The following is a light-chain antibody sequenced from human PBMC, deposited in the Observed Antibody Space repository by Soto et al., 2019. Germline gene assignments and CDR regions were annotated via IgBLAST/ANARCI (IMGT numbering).Light chain of an antibody. Sequence: EVVFTQSPGTLSLSPGVGATLSCRASQSVSSYLAWYQQKPGHAPRLLIYDASNRATGIPARFSGSGSGTDFTLIISSLEPEDFAVYYCQQRSNWPVTFGLGTKVDIK. CDR1: QSVSSY. V-gene: IGKV3-11*01. CDR2: DAS. CDR3: QQRSNWPVT. J-gene: IGKJ1*01.